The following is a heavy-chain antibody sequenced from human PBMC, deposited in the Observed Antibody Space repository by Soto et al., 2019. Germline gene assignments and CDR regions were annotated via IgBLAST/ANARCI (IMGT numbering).Heavy chain of an antibody. CDR2: MEPSSGKT. J-gene: IGHJ4*02. D-gene: IGHD1-26*01. CDR1: GYSFTSLD. V-gene: IGHV1-8*01. CDR3: ARGVTAGVDY. Sequence: GASVKVSCKASGYSFTSLDINWVRQTAGQGLEWMGWMEPSSGKTGYAQKFHDRVTMTSDTSINTAYMELTTLTSDDTAFYYCARGVTAGVDYWGPGTLVTVSS.